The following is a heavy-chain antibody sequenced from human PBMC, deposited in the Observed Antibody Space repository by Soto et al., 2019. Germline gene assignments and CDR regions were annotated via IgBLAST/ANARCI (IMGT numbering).Heavy chain of an antibody. CDR1: GASIRGFY. Sequence: SETLSLTCTVSGASIRGFYWSGVRKSAGKGLEWIGRIYATGTADYNPSLKSRVMMSVDTSKKQFSLKLRSVTAADTAVYYCVRDGTKTLRDWFDPWGQGISVTVS. CDR3: VRDGTKTLRDWFDP. J-gene: IGHJ5*02. V-gene: IGHV4-4*07. D-gene: IGHD1-1*01. CDR2: IYATGTA.